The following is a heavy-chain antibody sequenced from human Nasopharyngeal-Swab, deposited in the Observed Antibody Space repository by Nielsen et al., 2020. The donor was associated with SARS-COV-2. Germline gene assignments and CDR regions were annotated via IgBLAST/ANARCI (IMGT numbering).Heavy chain of an antibody. Sequence: GSLRLSCTVSGGSISSSSYYWGWIRQPPGKGLEWIGSIYYSGRTYYNPSLKSRVTISVDTSKNQFSLKLSSVTAADTAVYYCARGYVVVRPDYYYGMDVWGQGTTVTVSS. J-gene: IGHJ6*02. CDR3: ARGYVVVRPDYYYGMDV. CDR1: GGSISSSSYY. CDR2: IYYSGRT. D-gene: IGHD3-22*01. V-gene: IGHV4-39*07.